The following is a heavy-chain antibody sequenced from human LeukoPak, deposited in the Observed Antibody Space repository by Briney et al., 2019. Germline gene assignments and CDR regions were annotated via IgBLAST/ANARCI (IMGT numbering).Heavy chain of an antibody. CDR1: GYTFTSYY. D-gene: IGHD2-2*01. CDR3: ARRRPFGRQLHNGVSFGFDP. V-gene: IGHV1-46*01. CDR2: INPSGGST. Sequence: ASVKVSCKASGYTFTSYYMHWVRQAPGQGLEWMGIINPSGGSTSYAQKFQGRVTMTRDTSTSTVYMELGSLRSEDTAVYYCARRRPFGRQLHNGVSFGFDPWGQGTLVTVSS. J-gene: IGHJ5*02.